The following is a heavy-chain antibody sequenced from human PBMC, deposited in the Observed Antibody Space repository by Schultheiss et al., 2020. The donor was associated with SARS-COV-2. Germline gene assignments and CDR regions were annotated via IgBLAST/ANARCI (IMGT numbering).Heavy chain of an antibody. V-gene: IGHV4-39*01. Sequence: SETLSLTCTVSGGSISSGSYYWSWIRQPAGKGLEWIGRIYISGSTYYNPSLKSRVTISVDTSKNQFSLKLSSVTAADTAVYYCARQNLYYDFWSGYYLPYYFDYWGQGTLVTVSS. CDR3: ARQNLYYDFWSGYYLPYYFDY. D-gene: IGHD3-3*01. J-gene: IGHJ4*02. CDR1: GGSISSGSYY. CDR2: IYISGST.